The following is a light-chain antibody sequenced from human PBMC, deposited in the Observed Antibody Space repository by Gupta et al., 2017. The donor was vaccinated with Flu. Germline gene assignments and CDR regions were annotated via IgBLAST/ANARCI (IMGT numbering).Light chain of an antibody. CDR3: SAEGGANNVYV. V-gene: IGLV2-8*01. Sequence: QSALPNPPSASGFPGPSVIISCTGTIRDVGGYNLVSWYQQHPGKAPKLLIYEVTKRHSGVPDRFSGARSDNTASMTGSGLQEDDEADYYCSAEGGANNVYVFGTGTKFTVL. J-gene: IGLJ1*01. CDR1: IRDVGGYNL. CDR2: EVT.